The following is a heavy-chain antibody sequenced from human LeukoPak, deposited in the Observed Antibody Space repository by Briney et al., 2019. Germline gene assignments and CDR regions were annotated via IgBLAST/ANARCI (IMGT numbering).Heavy chain of an antibody. D-gene: IGHD5-24*01. CDR3: ARFRGRWLQSRAFDI. Sequence: ASVNVSCTAWGYTYISYDINWVRQATGQGLEGMGWMNPNSGNTGYAQKFQGRVTITRNTSISTAYMELSSLRSEDTAVYYCARFRGRWLQSRAFDIWGQGTMVTVSS. CDR1: GYTYISYD. V-gene: IGHV1-8*03. CDR2: MNPNSGNT. J-gene: IGHJ3*02.